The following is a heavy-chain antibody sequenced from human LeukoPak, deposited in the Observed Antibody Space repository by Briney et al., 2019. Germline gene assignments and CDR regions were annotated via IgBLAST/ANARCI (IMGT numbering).Heavy chain of an antibody. J-gene: IGHJ5*02. CDR3: ARVDDSTSCAFDP. Sequence: ASVTVSYQPSGYTFTSYDIKWVRQAPGQGREWVGWMNANSGNTGYAQKFQGRVTITRNTSISTAYMELSSLRSKHTAVYDCARVDDSTSCAFDPWGQGTLVTVSS. D-gene: IGHD2-2*01. CDR1: GYTFTSYD. V-gene: IGHV1-8*01. CDR2: MNANSGNT.